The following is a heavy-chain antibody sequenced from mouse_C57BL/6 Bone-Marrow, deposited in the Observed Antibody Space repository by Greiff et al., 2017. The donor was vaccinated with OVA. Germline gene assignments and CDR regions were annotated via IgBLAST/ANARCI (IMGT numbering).Heavy chain of an antibody. J-gene: IGHJ2*01. CDR1: GFSLSTFGMG. CDR2: IWWDDDK. CDR3: ARFGNYVGYFDY. V-gene: IGHV8-8*01. D-gene: IGHD2-1*01. Sequence: VKLQESGPGILQPSQSLSLTCSFSGFSLSTFGMGVGWIRQPSGKGLEWLAHIWWDDDKYYNPALKSRLTISKDNSKNQVFRKIANVDTADTATYYCARFGNYVGYFDYWGQGTTLTVSS.